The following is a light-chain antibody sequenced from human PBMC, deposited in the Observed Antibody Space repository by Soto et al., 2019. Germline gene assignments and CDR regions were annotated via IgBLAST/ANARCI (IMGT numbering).Light chain of an antibody. J-gene: IGLJ2*01. CDR3: SSFAGSNNLHVV. CDR2: EVS. Sequence: QPVLTQPPSASGSPGQSVTISCTGTSSDFGGYNYVSWYQQHPGKAPKLMIYEVSKRPSGVPDRFSGSRSGNTASLTVSGLQAEDEADYYCSSFAGSNNLHVVFGGGTKLTVL. CDR1: SSDFGGYNY. V-gene: IGLV2-8*01.